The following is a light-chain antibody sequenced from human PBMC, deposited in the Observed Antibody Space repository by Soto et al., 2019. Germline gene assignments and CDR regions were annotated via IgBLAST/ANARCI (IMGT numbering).Light chain of an antibody. CDR1: SSDIGGYNY. J-gene: IGLJ7*01. V-gene: IGLV2-14*01. CDR2: EVS. CDR3: SSYTTRITLI. Sequence: QSVLTQPASVSGSPGQSITISCIGTSSDIGGYNYVSWYQQHPGKAPKLLISEVSNRPSGVSDRFTGSKSGYTASLTISGLQAEDEADYYCSSYTTRITLIFGGGTQLTVL.